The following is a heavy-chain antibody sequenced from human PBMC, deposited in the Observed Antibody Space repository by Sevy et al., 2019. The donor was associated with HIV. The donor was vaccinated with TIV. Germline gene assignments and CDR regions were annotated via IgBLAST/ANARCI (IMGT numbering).Heavy chain of an antibody. CDR2: ISNSGTAM. CDR3: ARDLPPSATTVPHFDC. D-gene: IGHD4-17*01. V-gene: IGHV3-48*03. CDR1: GFTFSSYE. J-gene: IGHJ4*02. Sequence: GGSLRLSCAASGFTFSSYEMNWVRQAPGKGLEWISYISNSGTAMYYSDSVRGRFTISRENARRSLYLQMNSLRAEDTAVYYCARDLPPSATTVPHFDCWGQGTLATVSS.